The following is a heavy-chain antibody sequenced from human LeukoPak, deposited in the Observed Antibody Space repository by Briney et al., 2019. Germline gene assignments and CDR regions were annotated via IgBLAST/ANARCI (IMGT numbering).Heavy chain of an antibody. J-gene: IGHJ4*02. Sequence: GGSLRLSCAASGFTFSSYGMHWVRQAPGKGLEWVATMSYDENKKYYADSVKGRFTISRDDSKNTLSLQMNSLSADDTAVYYCAKGIQYWSTYFDSWGQGTPVTVSS. CDR2: MSYDENKK. CDR3: AKGIQYWSTYFDS. CDR1: GFTFSSYG. V-gene: IGHV3-30*18. D-gene: IGHD4-11*01.